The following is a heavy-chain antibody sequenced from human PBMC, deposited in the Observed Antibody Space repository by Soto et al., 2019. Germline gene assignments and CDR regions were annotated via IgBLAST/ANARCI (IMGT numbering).Heavy chain of an antibody. Sequence: EVQLLESGGGLVQPGGSLTLSCAASGFTFSSYGMTWVRQAPGKGLEWVSFSSATGSGRYYADSVKGRFTISIDNSKNTLYLQMSSLRADDTAVYYCAKDRRAGGNYGFYSDFWGQGALVIVSS. V-gene: IGHV3-23*01. CDR3: AKDRRAGGNYGFYSDF. CDR1: GFTFSSYG. D-gene: IGHD1-7*01. CDR2: SSATGSGR. J-gene: IGHJ4*02.